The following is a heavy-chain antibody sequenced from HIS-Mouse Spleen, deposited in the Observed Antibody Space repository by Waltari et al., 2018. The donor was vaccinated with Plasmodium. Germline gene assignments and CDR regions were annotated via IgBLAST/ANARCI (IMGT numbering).Heavy chain of an antibody. CDR1: GYTFTGYY. D-gene: IGHD6-13*01. Sequence: QVQLVQSGAEVKKPGASVKVSCKASGYTFTGYYMHWVRQAPGQGLEWMGWSNPNSGGTNYAQKFQGRVTMTRETSISTAYMELSRLRSDDTAVYYCARVLGYKAAAGTFVEYFQHWGQGTLVTVSS. CDR2: SNPNSGGT. V-gene: IGHV1-2*02. J-gene: IGHJ1*01. CDR3: ARVLGYKAAAGTFVEYFQH.